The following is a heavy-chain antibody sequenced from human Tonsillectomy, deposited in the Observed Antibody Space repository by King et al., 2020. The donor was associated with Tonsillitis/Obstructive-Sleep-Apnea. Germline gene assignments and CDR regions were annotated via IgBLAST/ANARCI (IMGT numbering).Heavy chain of an antibody. CDR2: LSWDGGST. D-gene: IGHD1-7*01. Sequence: VQLVQSGGVVVQPGGSLRLSCAASGFTFDDYTMHWVRQAPGKGLEWGSLLSWDGGSTYYADSVKGRFTISRDNSKNSLYLQMNSLRTEDTALYYCAKDRANWNYSYLYYYMDVWGKGTTVTVSS. J-gene: IGHJ6*03. V-gene: IGHV3-43*01. CDR1: GFTFDDYT. CDR3: AKDRANWNYSYLYYYMDV.